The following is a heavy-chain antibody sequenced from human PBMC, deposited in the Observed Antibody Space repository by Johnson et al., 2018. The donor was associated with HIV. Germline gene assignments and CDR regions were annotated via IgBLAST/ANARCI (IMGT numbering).Heavy chain of an antibody. CDR1: VFTFRSYG. Sequence: VLLVESGGGVVQPGGSLRLSCGSSVFTFRSYGMSWVRQVPGKGLEWVSGINWNGGSTGYADSVKGRFTVSRDSAKNSLYLQMNSLRAEDTALYYCARGCSVLQHLEWSFAAFDIWGQGTMVTVSS. CDR3: ARGCSVLQHLEWSFAAFDI. J-gene: IGHJ3*02. D-gene: IGHD3-3*01. CDR2: INWNGGST. V-gene: IGHV3-20*04.